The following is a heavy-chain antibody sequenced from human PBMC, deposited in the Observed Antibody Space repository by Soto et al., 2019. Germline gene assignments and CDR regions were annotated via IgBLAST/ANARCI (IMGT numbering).Heavy chain of an antibody. D-gene: IGHD2-2*01. J-gene: IGHJ6*02. CDR1: GGTSTRYS. Sequence: QVQLVQSGAEVKKPGSSGKVSCKASGGTSTRYSITGLRQAPGHGLEWIGRITPIFGIASYAQKFQGRVTITADESTSTAYMELSSLRSDDTAVYYCAREDRDRETGLVPAAIDGMDVWGQGTTVTVSS. V-gene: IGHV1-69*08. CDR3: AREDRDRETGLVPAAIDGMDV. CDR2: ITPIFGIA.